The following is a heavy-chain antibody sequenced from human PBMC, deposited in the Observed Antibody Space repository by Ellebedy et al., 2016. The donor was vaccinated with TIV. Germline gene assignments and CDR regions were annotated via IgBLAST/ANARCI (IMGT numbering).Heavy chain of an antibody. V-gene: IGHV3-30-3*01. CDR1: GFTFSSYA. CDR3: ARATKLRFLEWVKHPDY. CDR2: ISYDGSNK. Sequence: PGGSLRLSCAASGFTFSSYAMHWVRQAPGKGLEWVAVISYDGSNKYYADSVKGRFTISRDNSKNTLYLQMNSLRAEDTAVYYCARATKLRFLEWVKHPDYWGQGTLVTVSS. J-gene: IGHJ4*02. D-gene: IGHD3-3*01.